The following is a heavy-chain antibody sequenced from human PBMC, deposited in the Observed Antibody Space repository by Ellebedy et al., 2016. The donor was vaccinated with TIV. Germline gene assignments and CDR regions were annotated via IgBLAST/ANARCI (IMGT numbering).Heavy chain of an antibody. CDR2: VYPADSDT. V-gene: IGHV5-51*01. CDR3: ARQMSNYLDT. D-gene: IGHD1-7*01. J-gene: IGHJ4*02. CDR1: GYSFVNYW. Sequence: GGSLRLSXKTSGYSFVNYWIGWVRQMPGKGLEWMGIVYPADSDTAYNPSFQGQVTISADESISTAYLQWNSLKASDTAIYYCARQMSNYLDTWGQGTLVTVSS.